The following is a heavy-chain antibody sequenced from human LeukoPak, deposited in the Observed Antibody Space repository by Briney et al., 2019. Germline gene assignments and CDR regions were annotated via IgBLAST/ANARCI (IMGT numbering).Heavy chain of an antibody. CDR3: TRDLDRRAHNWNLREVGFDP. CDR2: THYRSKWYN. V-gene: IGHV6-1*01. CDR1: GDSVSSNSAA. J-gene: IGHJ5*02. D-gene: IGHD1-20*01. Sequence: SQTLSLTCAISGDSVSSNSAAWNWIRQSPSRGLEWLGRTHYRSKWYNDYAVSVKSRITSNPDTSKNQFSLQLNSVTPEDTAVYYCTRDLDRRAHNWNLREVGFDPWGQGTLVTVSS.